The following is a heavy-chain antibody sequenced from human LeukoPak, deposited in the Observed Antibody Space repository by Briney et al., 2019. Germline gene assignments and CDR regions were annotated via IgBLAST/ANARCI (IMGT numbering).Heavy chain of an antibody. J-gene: IGHJ6*03. CDR2: IRYDGSNK. Sequence: GGSLRLSCAASGFTFSNYWMTWVRQAPGKGLEWVAFIRYDGSNKYYADSVKGRFTVSRDNSKNTLYPQMKSLRAEDTAVYYCAKGGGYEAQYYYYYLDVWGKGTTVTISS. D-gene: IGHD5-12*01. CDR3: AKGGGYEAQYYYYYLDV. V-gene: IGHV3-30*02. CDR1: GFTFSNYW.